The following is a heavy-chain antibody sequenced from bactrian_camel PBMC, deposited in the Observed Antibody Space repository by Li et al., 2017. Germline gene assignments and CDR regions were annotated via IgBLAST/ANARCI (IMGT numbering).Heavy chain of an antibody. CDR2: SSRSGSI. V-gene: IGHV3S53*01. J-gene: IGHJ6*01. Sequence: QVQLVESGGGSVQAGGSLRLSCDTSGFLFSVRCMGWFRQAPGKEREGVASSSRSGSIIYVDSVKGRFILSRDNAKNALYLQMNSLKPEDTATYYCAAPPLRFGLCRSFEVSDFPYWGQGTQVTVS. CDR3: AAPPLRFGLCRSFEVSDFPY. D-gene: IGHD1*01. CDR1: GFLFSVRC.